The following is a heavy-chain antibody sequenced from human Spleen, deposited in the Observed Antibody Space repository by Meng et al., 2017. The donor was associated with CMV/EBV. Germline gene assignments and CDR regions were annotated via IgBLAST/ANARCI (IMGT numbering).Heavy chain of an antibody. CDR1: GGSIISGTYY. Sequence: VELQDSAPGLVSPSHTLSLTCTLSGGSIISGTYYWGWIRQLPGKGLEWIAYIHYSGSTYYSPSLKSRVTISVDTSKNQFSLKLSSVTAADTAVYYCARVSGSGWYLLPVLVDYWGRGTLVTVSS. V-gene: IGHV4-31*03. CDR3: ARVSGSGWYLLPVLVDY. J-gene: IGHJ4*02. CDR2: IHYSGST. D-gene: IGHD6-19*01.